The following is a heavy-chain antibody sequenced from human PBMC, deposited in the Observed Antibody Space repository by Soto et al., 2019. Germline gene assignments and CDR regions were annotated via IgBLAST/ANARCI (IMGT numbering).Heavy chain of an antibody. CDR1: GGSISSYY. D-gene: IGHD3-22*01. Sequence: PSETLSLTCTVSGGSISSYYWSWIRQPPGKGLEWIGYIYYSGSTNYSPSLKSRVTISVDTSKNQFSLKLSSVTAADTAVYYCARVDYYDSSGYPSWFDPWGQGTLVTVSS. CDR2: IYYSGST. CDR3: ARVDYYDSSGYPSWFDP. J-gene: IGHJ5*02. V-gene: IGHV4-59*01.